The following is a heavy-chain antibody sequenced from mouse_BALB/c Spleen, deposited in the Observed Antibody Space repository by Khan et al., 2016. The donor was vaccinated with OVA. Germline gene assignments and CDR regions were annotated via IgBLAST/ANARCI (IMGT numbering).Heavy chain of an antibody. D-gene: IGHD2-14*01. CDR1: GYTFTSYT. CDR2: INPSNGYT. CDR3: VRDGAYHRNDGWFAY. V-gene: IGHV1-4*01. J-gene: IGHJ3*01. Sequence: VQLQESGAELARPGASVKMSCKASGYTFTSYTIHWIKESPGQGLEWIGNINPSNGYTNYNQKFKDKATLTTDKSSTTAYLQLSSLTSDDSAVYNGVRDGAYHRNDGWFAYWGQGTLVTVSA.